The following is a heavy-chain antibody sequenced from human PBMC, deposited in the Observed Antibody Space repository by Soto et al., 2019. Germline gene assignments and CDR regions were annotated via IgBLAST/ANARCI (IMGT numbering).Heavy chain of an antibody. D-gene: IGHD5-18*01. CDR1: GFTFSSYA. CDR2: ISYDGSNK. V-gene: IGHV3-30-3*01. J-gene: IGHJ4*02. CDR3: ARAWKDNYGLFDY. Sequence: PGGSLRLSCAASGFTFSSYAMHWVRQAPGKGLEWVAVISYDGSNKYYADSVKGRFTISRDNSKNTLYLQMNSLRAEDTAVYYCARAWKDNYGLFDYWGQGILVTVSS.